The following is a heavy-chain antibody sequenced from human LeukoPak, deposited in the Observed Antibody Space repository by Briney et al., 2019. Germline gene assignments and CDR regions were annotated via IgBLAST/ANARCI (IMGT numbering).Heavy chain of an antibody. CDR2: IYTSGST. J-gene: IGHJ6*03. CDR1: GGSISSGSYY. CDR3: ARSDSSSWGYYYYYYMDV. V-gene: IGHV4-61*02. Sequence: TLSLTCIVSGGSISSGSYYWTWIRQPAGKGLEWIGRIYTSGSTNYNPSLKSRVTISVDTSKNQFSLKLSSVTAADTAVYYCARSDSSSWGYYYYYYMDVWGKGTTVTVSS. D-gene: IGHD6-13*01.